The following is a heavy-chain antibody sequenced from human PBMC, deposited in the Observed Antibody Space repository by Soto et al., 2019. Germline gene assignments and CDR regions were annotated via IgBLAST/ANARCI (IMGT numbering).Heavy chain of an antibody. V-gene: IGHV5-51*01. CDR1: VDSFSTYC. CDR3: ERPWAVGATDAFDI. CDR2: IYPGDSDT. J-gene: IGHJ3*02. Sequence: GESRKISCKGSVDSFSTYCIGWVRQMRVKGLEWMGIIYPGDSDTRCSPSFEGQVAISADKSINTAYLQWGSLKASDTAMYYCERPWAVGATDAFDIWGQGSTVTVSS. D-gene: IGHD1-26*01.